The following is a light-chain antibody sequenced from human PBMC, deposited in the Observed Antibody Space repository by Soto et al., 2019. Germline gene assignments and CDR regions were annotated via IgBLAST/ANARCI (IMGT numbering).Light chain of an antibody. Sequence: DIVMTHSLLSLPLTPVEPASISCSXSHSLLHSNGYNYLDWYLQKPGQSPQLLIYLGSIRGSGVPDRFSGSGSGTDFTLKISRVEAEDVGVYYCMQALQTPAFGQGTKVDIK. CDR3: MQALQTPA. J-gene: IGKJ1*01. CDR1: HSLLHSNGYNY. CDR2: LGS. V-gene: IGKV2-28*01.